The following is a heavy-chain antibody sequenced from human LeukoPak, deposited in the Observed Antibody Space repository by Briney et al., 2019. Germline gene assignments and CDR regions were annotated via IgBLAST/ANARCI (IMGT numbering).Heavy chain of an antibody. J-gene: IGHJ6*03. D-gene: IGHD6-13*01. Sequence: PGGSLRLSCAASGFAFSNYWMHWVRQAPGKGLEWVSGISWNSGSIGYADSVKGRFTISRDNAKNSLYLQMNSLRAEDTALYYCAKGQLVRGYYYYYYMDVWGKGTTVTVSS. CDR1: GFAFSNYW. CDR3: AKGQLVRGYYYYYYMDV. CDR2: ISWNSGSI. V-gene: IGHV3-9*01.